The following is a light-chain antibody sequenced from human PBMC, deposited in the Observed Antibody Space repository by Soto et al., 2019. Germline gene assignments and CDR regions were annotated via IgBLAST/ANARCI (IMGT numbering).Light chain of an antibody. CDR3: LQHNSYPRT. V-gene: IGKV1-17*01. J-gene: IGKJ4*01. CDR1: QSISNH. Sequence: DIQMTQSPSSLSASVEDRVIITCRASQSISNHLNWYQQKPGKAPKRLIYAASSLQSGVPSRFSGSGSGTEFTLTISSLQPEDFATYYCLQHNSYPRTFGGGTKVDIK. CDR2: AAS.